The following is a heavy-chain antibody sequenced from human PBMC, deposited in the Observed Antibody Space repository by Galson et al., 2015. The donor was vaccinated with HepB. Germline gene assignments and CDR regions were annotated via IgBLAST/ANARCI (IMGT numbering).Heavy chain of an antibody. D-gene: IGHD3-10*01. V-gene: IGHV3-30*04. J-gene: IGHJ3*02. Sequence: SLRLSCAASGFTFSTYAMHWVRQAPGKGLEWVALISYDGSTKFYADSVKGRFTISRDNSKNTLYLHMNSLRAEDTAVYYCARGRYGSGTHDAFDIWGQGTMVTVSS. CDR2: ISYDGSTK. CDR1: GFTFSTYA. CDR3: ARGRYGSGTHDAFDI.